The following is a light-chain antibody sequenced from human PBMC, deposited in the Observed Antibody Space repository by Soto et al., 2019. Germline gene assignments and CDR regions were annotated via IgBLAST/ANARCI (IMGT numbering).Light chain of an antibody. CDR2: GAS. Sequence: PEERATLSCRASQSLRSGDLACYQQIPGQAPGLLIYGASSRATGIPDGFSGSGSGTDFNLTVSRLAPEDFAVYYCHQYGTSPRTFGQGTKVDIK. CDR1: QSLRSGD. J-gene: IGKJ1*01. CDR3: HQYGTSPRT. V-gene: IGKV3-20*01.